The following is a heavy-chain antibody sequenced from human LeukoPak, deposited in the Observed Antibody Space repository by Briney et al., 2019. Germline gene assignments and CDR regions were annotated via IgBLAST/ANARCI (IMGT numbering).Heavy chain of an antibody. CDR2: IYYSGST. CDR1: GGSISSSSYY. D-gene: IGHD3-22*01. Sequence: SETLSLTCTVSGGSISSSSYYWGWIRQPPGKGLEWIGSIYYSGSTYYNPSLKSRVTISVDTSKNQFSLKLSSVTAADTAVYYCARQRGVPYYYDSSGYWFDPWGQGTMVTVSS. CDR3: ARQRGVPYYYDSSGYWFDP. V-gene: IGHV4-39*01. J-gene: IGHJ5*02.